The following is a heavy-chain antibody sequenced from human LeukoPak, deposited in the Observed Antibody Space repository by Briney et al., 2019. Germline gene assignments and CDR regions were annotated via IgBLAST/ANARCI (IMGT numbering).Heavy chain of an antibody. V-gene: IGHV4-59*01. Sequence: PSEILSLTCAVYGGSFSGYYWSWIRQPPGKGLEWIGYIYYSGSTNYNPSLKSRVTISVDTSKNQFSLKLSSVTAADTAVYYCARDVGYYYDSSGYYGYFDYWGQGTLVTVSS. CDR2: IYYSGST. CDR1: GGSFSGYY. CDR3: ARDVGYYYDSSGYYGYFDY. D-gene: IGHD3-22*01. J-gene: IGHJ4*02.